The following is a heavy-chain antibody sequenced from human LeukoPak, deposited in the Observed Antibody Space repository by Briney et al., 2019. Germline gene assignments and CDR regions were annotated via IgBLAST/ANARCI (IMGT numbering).Heavy chain of an antibody. V-gene: IGHV3-23*01. CDR3: ARYLVVVAANPFDY. D-gene: IGHD2-15*01. Sequence: PGGSLRLSCAASGFTFSSYAMSWVRQAPGKGLEWVSAISGSGGSTYYADSVKGRFTISRDNSKNTLYLQMNSLRAEDMAVYYCARYLVVVAANPFDYWGQGTLVTVSS. J-gene: IGHJ4*02. CDR1: GFTFSSYA. CDR2: ISGSGGST.